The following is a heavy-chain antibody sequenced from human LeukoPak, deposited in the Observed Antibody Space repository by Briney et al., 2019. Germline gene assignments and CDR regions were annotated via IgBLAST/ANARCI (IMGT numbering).Heavy chain of an antibody. CDR3: ASLQSSQGAFDI. Sequence: SETLSLTCTVSGGSISSSSYYWAWIRQPPGKGLEWFGSIYCSGSTYYNPYLKSRVTISVDTSKNQYSLKLSSVTAADTAVYYCASLQSSQGAFDIWGQGTMVTVSS. CDR1: GGSISSSSYY. V-gene: IGHV4-39*01. CDR2: IYCSGST. J-gene: IGHJ3*02.